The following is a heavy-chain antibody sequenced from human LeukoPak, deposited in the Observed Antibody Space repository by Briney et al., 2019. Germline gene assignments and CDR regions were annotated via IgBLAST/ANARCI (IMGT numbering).Heavy chain of an antibody. V-gene: IGHV1-18*01. CDR2: VSGYNGNT. Sequence: EASVKVSCKASGYTFTNYGINWVRQAPGQGLEWMGWVSGYNGNTDYAQKLQGRVTMTTDTSTTTAYMELRSLRADDTAVYFCVRDDYDSLPYYFDFWGQGTLVTVSS. CDR1: GYTFTNYG. CDR3: VRDDYDSLPYYFDF. D-gene: IGHD3-22*01. J-gene: IGHJ4*02.